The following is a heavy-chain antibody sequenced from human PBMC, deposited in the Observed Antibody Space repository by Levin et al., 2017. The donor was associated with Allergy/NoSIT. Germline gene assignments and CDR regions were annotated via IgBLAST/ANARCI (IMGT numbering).Heavy chain of an antibody. CDR2: ISYDGSNK. CDR3: AKDRGYCSGGSCSAPYYYYMDG. J-gene: IGHJ6*03. D-gene: IGHD2-15*01. V-gene: IGHV3-30*18. Sequence: GGSLRLSCAASGFTFSSYGMHWVRQAPGKGLEWVAVISYDGSNKYYADSVKGRFTISRDNSKNTLYLQMNSLRAEDTAVYYCAKDRGYCSGGSCSAPYYYYMDGWGKGTTVTVSS. CDR1: GFTFSSYG.